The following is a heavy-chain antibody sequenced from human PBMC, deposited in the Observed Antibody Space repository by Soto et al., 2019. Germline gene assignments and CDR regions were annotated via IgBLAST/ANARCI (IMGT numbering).Heavy chain of an antibody. D-gene: IGHD6-19*01. V-gene: IGHV3-30-3*01. Sequence: QVQLVESGGGVVQPGRSLRLSCAASGFTFSSYAMHWVRQAPGKGLEWVAVISYDGSNKYYADSVKGRFTISRDNSKNALDLQMNSVRAGDTAGYYCAGDLSIAVAGWFDPWGQGTLVTVSS. CDR2: ISYDGSNK. CDR3: AGDLSIAVAGWFDP. CDR1: GFTFSSYA. J-gene: IGHJ5*02.